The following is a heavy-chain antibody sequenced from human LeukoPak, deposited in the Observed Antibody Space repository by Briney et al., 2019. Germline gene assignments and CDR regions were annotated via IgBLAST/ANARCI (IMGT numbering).Heavy chain of an antibody. D-gene: IGHD1-1*01. CDR1: GASIRSNC. V-gene: IGHV4-59*01. J-gene: IGHJ4*02. CDR3: ARKEGTH. Sequence: SETLSLTCTVSGASIRSNCWSWVRQPPGKGLEWIGYMYYSGDTNYNPSLKGRVTISIDTSKNQFSLRLNSVTAADTAVYYCARKEGTHWGQGILVTVSS. CDR2: MYYSGDT.